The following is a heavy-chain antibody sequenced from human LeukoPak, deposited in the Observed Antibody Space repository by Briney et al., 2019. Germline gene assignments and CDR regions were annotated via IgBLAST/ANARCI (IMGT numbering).Heavy chain of an antibody. Sequence: RGSLRLSCAASGFTFSSYGMHWVRQAPGKGLEWVAFIPDDGSNKYYADSVKGRFTISRDNSKNTLYLQMNSLRAEDTAVYYCAKEGFTFGGVIVILDYFDYWGQGTLVTVSS. CDR2: IPDDGSNK. CDR3: AKEGFTFGGVIVILDYFDY. J-gene: IGHJ4*02. V-gene: IGHV3-30*02. D-gene: IGHD3-16*02. CDR1: GFTFSSYG.